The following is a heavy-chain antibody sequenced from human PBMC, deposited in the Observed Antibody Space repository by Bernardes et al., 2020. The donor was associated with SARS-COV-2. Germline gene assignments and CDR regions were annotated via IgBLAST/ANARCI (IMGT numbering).Heavy chain of an antibody. V-gene: IGHV3-21*01. CDR3: ARRYYGSGSPEAFDI. CDR1: GFSFSTYS. CDR2: ISNSCSTI. J-gene: IGHJ3*02. D-gene: IGHD3-10*01. Sequence: GSLRLSCAASGFSFSTYSMKWVRQAPGKGLEWVSSISNSCSTIFYADSVKGRFTISRDNAKNSVYLQMNSLRVEDTAVYYCARRYYGSGSPEAFDIWGQGTMVTVSS.